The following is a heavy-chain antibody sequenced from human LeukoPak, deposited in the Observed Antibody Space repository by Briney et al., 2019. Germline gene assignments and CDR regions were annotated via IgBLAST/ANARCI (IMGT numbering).Heavy chain of an antibody. Sequence: SETLSLTCAVYGGSFSGYYWSWIRQPPGKGLEWIGEINHSGSTNYNPSLKSRVTISVDTSKNQFSLTLSSVTAADTAVYYCARGSGAAADNWFDPWGQGTLVTVSS. CDR1: GGSFSGYY. CDR3: ARGSGAAADNWFDP. CDR2: INHSGST. J-gene: IGHJ5*02. V-gene: IGHV4-34*01. D-gene: IGHD6-13*01.